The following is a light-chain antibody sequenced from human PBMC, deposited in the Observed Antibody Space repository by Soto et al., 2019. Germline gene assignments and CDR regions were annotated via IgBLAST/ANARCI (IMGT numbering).Light chain of an antibody. CDR2: LGS. CDR3: MQARQTPFT. V-gene: IGKV2-28*01. Sequence: IVMTQSPLSLPVTPGEPASISCRSSQSLLHSNGYNYLDWYLQKPGQSPQLLIYLGSDRASGVPDRFSGSGSGTDFTLKISRVEAEDVGVYYCMQARQTPFTFGGGTKLEIK. CDR1: QSLLHSNGYNY. J-gene: IGKJ4*01.